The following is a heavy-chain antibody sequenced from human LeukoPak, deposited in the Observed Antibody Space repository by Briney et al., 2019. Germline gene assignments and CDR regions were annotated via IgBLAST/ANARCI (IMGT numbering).Heavy chain of an antibody. CDR1: GGSFSGYY. V-gene: IGHV4-34*01. CDR2: INHSGST. Sequence: SETLSLTCAVYGGSFSGYYGSWIRRPPGKGLEWIGEINHSGSTNYNPSLKSRVTISVDTSKNQFSLKLSSVTAADTAVYYCARIAAAGHDAFDIWGQGTMVTVSS. CDR3: ARIAAAGHDAFDI. J-gene: IGHJ3*02. D-gene: IGHD6-13*01.